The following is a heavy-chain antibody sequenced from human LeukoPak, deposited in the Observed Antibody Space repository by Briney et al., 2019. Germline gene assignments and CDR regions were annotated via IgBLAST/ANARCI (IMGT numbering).Heavy chain of an antibody. Sequence: SVKVSCKASGGTFSSYAISGVRQAPGQGVEGMGRIIPIFGIANYAQKFQGRVTITADKSTSTAYMELSSLRSEDTAVYYCARGDGGGATEFDYWGQGTLVTVSS. CDR1: GGTFSSYA. CDR3: ARGDGGGATEFDY. D-gene: IGHD1-26*01. CDR2: IIPIFGIA. J-gene: IGHJ4*02. V-gene: IGHV1-69*04.